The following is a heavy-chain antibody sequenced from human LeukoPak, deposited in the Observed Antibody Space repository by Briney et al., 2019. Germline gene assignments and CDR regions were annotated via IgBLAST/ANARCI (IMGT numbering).Heavy chain of an antibody. CDR1: GFTFSNYW. J-gene: IGHJ5*02. V-gene: IGHV3-74*01. CDR3: AKGVSKNP. Sequence: GGSLRLSCAASGFTFSNYWMHWVRQAPGKGLVWVSRINSDGINTSYADSVKGRFIISRDNTKNSLYLQMSSLRAEDTAVYYCAKGVSKNPWGQGTLVTVSS. CDR2: INSDGINT.